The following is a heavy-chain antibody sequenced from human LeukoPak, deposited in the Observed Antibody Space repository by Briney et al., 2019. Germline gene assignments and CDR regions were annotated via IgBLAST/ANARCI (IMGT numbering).Heavy chain of an antibody. CDR1: GGSISSRSYF. D-gene: IGHD2-2*02. V-gene: IGHV4-39*07. CDR2: IYYKGNT. CDR3: ARSVSGPIPSTN. J-gene: IGHJ4*02. Sequence: SETLSLTCTVSGGSISSRSYFWGWIRQPPGKGLEWIGSIYYKGNTYFNPSLKSRVTISEDTSKNQFSLKLSSVTAADTAVYYCARSVSGPIPSTNWGQGTLVTVSS.